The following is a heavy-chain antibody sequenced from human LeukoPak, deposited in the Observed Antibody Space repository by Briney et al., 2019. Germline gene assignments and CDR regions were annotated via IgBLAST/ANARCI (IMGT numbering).Heavy chain of an antibody. V-gene: IGHV3-15*01. D-gene: IGHD6-19*01. Sequence: GGSLRLSCAASGFTFSHAWMSWVRQAPGKGLEWVGRVKSKTDGGTTDYAAPVKGRFTTSRDDSKNTLYLEMNSLRAEDTAVYYCAKDSRVRPPGDGHSSSMDVWGKGTTVTISS. CDR1: GFTFSHAW. CDR3: AKDSRVRPPGDGHSSSMDV. J-gene: IGHJ6*03. CDR2: VKSKTDGGTT.